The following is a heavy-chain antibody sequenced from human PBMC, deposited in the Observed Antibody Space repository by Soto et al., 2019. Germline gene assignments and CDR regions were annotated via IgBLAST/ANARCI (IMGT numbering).Heavy chain of an antibody. J-gene: IGHJ4*02. Sequence: PGGSLRLSCAASGFTFSSYSMNWVRQAPGKGLEWVSYISSSSSTIYYADSVKGRFTISRDNAKNSLYLQMNSLRGEDTALYYCVKAAQVGAIIYFDYWGQGTPVTVS. V-gene: IGHV3-48*01. CDR2: ISSSSSTI. CDR3: VKAAQVGAIIYFDY. D-gene: IGHD1-26*01. CDR1: GFTFSSYS.